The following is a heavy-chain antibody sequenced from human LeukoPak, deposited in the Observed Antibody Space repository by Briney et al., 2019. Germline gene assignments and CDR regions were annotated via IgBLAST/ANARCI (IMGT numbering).Heavy chain of an antibody. Sequence: GGSLRPSCAASGFTFDDYGMSWVRQAPGKGLEWVSGISWNGGSTGYADSVKGRFTISRDNAKNSLYLQMNSLRAEDTALYYCARSTAADAEYYFDYWGQGTLVTVSS. CDR2: ISWNGGST. CDR1: GFTFDDYG. J-gene: IGHJ4*02. V-gene: IGHV3-20*04. CDR3: ARSTAADAEYYFDY. D-gene: IGHD6-13*01.